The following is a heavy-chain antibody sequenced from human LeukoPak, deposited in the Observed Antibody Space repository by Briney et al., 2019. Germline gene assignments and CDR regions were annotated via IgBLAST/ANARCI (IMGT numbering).Heavy chain of an antibody. Sequence: PSETLSLTCTVSGGSISSSSYYWGWIRQPPGKGLEWIGSIYYSGSTYYNPSLKSRVTISVDTSKNQFSLKLSSVTAADTAVYSCASVTTVTTDYYYYMDVWGKGTTVTISS. J-gene: IGHJ6*03. CDR3: ASVTTVTTDYYYYMDV. CDR2: IYYSGST. CDR1: GGSISSSSYY. V-gene: IGHV4-39*01. D-gene: IGHD4-17*01.